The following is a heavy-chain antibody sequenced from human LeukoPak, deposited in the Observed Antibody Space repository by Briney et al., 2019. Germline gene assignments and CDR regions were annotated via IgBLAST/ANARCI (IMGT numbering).Heavy chain of an antibody. CDR3: ARDLSGSYSVDY. D-gene: IGHD1-26*01. CDR1: GFTFSTYN. CDR2: VLYDGSDS. Sequence: QPGRSLGLSCTASGFTFSTYNIHWVRQAPGKGLEWVAIVLYDGSDSYYADSVKGRFTISRDNSKNTLSLQMDSLRADDTAVYFCARDLSGSYSVDYWGQGTLVTVSS. V-gene: IGHV3-33*01. J-gene: IGHJ4*02.